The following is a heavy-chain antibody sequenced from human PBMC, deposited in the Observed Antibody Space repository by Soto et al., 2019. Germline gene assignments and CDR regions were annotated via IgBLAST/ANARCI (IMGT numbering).Heavy chain of an antibody. J-gene: IGHJ4*02. CDR2: IYYSGNT. D-gene: IGHD6-13*01. CDR3: ASIAAPGTTHFDF. Sequence: SESLSLTCTVSGGSLGSSSYYWGWIRQSPGKGLEWIGNIYYSGNTFYNPSLKSRVTISVDTSKNQFYLHLSSVTAADTAIFYCASIAAPGTTHFDFWGQGTLVTVSS. V-gene: IGHV4-39*01. CDR1: GGSLGSSSYY.